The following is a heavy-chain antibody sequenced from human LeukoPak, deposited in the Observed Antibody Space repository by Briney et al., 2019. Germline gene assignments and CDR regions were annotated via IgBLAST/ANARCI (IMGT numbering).Heavy chain of an antibody. CDR3: ARDLVSYDFWSGAYFDY. D-gene: IGHD3-3*01. CDR2: ISAYNGNT. Sequence: ASVKVSCKASGYTFTSYGISWLRQAPGQGLEWMGWISAYNGNTNYAQKFQGRVTMTTDTSTSTAYMELRSLRSDDTAVYYCARDLVSYDFWSGAYFDYWGQGTLVTVSS. J-gene: IGHJ4*02. V-gene: IGHV1-18*01. CDR1: GYTFTSYG.